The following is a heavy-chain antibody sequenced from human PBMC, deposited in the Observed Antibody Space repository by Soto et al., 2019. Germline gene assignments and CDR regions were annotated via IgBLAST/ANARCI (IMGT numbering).Heavy chain of an antibody. CDR2: ISHDGSNK. J-gene: IGHJ4*02. V-gene: IGHV3-30*03. CDR1: GFTFSSYD. CDR3: ATKIVAATSDY. Sequence: GGSLRLSCAASGFTFSSYDMHWVRQAPGKGLEWVAVISHDGSNKYYADSVRGRFTISRDNSKNTLYLQMNSLRTEDTAVYYCATKIVAATSDYWGQGTLVTVSS. D-gene: IGHD2-15*01.